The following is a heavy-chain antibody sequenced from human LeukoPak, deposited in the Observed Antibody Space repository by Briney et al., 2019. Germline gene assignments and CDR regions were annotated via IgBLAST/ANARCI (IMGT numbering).Heavy chain of an antibody. D-gene: IGHD6-19*01. Sequence: SETLSLTCTVSDGSISSSNYSWGWIRQPPGGGLEWIGSFFHTGSTYYNPSLKSRVTISVDTSKNQFSLQLSSVTAADTAVYYCARPSGSSGWLPLGYWGQGTLVTVSS. V-gene: IGHV4-39*01. CDR1: DGSISSSNYS. J-gene: IGHJ4*02. CDR3: ARPSGSSGWLPLGY. CDR2: FFHTGST.